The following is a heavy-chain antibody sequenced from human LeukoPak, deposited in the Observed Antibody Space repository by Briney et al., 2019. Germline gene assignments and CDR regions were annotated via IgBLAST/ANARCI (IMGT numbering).Heavy chain of an antibody. CDR1: GFTFSKYW. Sequence: GGSLRLSCAASGFTFSKYWMLWVRQALGKGLESVSRINTDGTVTTYADSVKGRFTVSRDDADNTMFLQMNSVRDEDTAVYYCATKQWLAPPPDSWGQGTPVTVSS. CDR2: INTDGTVT. CDR3: ATKQWLAPPPDS. J-gene: IGHJ4*02. V-gene: IGHV3-74*01. D-gene: IGHD6-19*01.